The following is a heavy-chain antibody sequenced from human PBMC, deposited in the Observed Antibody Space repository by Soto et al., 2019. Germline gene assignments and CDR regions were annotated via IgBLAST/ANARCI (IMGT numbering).Heavy chain of an antibody. CDR2: IIPILGIA. Sequence: QVQLVQSGAEVKKPGSSVKVSCKASGGTFSSYTISWVRQAPGQGLEWMGRIIPILGIANYAQKFQGRVTITADKSTSTDYMELSSLRSEDTAVYYCARLHERESIAAAGLDYWGQGTLVTVSS. D-gene: IGHD6-13*01. J-gene: IGHJ4*02. CDR1: GGTFSSYT. V-gene: IGHV1-69*02. CDR3: ARLHERESIAAAGLDY.